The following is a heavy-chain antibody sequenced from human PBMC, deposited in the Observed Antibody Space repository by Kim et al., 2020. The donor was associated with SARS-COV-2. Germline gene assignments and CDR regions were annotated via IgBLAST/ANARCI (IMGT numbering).Heavy chain of an antibody. CDR2: INVGNGDT. D-gene: IGHD3-16*01. CDR1: GYTFSSYV. CDR3: ARGGEGYIMTKVITGQFDP. J-gene: IGHJ5*02. V-gene: IGHV1-3*01. Sequence: ASVKVSCKASGYTFSSYVIHWVRQAPGQRLEWMGWINVGNGDTKYSQKFQGRVTITRETSATTAYIELSSLRYEDTAVYYCARGGEGYIMTKVITGQFDPWGQGTLVTVSS.